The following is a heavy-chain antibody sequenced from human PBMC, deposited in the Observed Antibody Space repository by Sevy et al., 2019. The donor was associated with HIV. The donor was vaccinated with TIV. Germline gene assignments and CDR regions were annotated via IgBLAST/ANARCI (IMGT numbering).Heavy chain of an antibody. V-gene: IGHV4-39*01. J-gene: IGHJ6*02. CDR1: GGSISSSSYY. CDR2: IYYSGST. Sequence: SETLSLTCTVSGGSISSSSYYWGWIRQPPGKGLVWIGSIYYSGSTYYNPSLKSRVTISVDTSKNQFSLKLSSVTAADTAVYYCARDTYRIGYYGMDVWGQGTTVTVSS. CDR3: ARDTYRIGYYGMDV. D-gene: IGHD2-2*02.